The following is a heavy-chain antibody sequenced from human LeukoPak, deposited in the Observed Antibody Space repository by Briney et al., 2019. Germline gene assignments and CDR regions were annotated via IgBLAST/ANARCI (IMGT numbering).Heavy chain of an antibody. Sequence: SQTLSLTSALSGVSLSIKSVACNWVRQSRTRGLEWLGRTYYRSRWYNDYAVSVKSRITINPDTFKNHFSLQLISVNEQTTAVYYCSRNLDYGDYWTYYDYWGQGTLVTVSS. CDR2: TYYRSRWYN. J-gene: IGHJ4*02. CDR3: SRNLDYGDYWTYYDY. V-gene: IGHV6-1*01. D-gene: IGHD4-17*01. CDR1: GVSLSIKSVA.